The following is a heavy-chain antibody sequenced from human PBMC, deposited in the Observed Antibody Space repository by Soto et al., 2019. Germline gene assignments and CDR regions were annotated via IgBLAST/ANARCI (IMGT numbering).Heavy chain of an antibody. CDR1: GFTFSSYA. V-gene: IGHV3-30-3*01. CDR3: ARESALDEYYYYGMDV. J-gene: IGHJ6*02. Sequence: QVQLVESGGGVVQPGRSLRLSCAASGFTFSSYAMHWVRQAPGKGLEWVAVISYDGSNKYYADSVKGRFTISRDNSKNTLYLQMNSLRAEDTAVYYCARESALDEYYYYGMDVWGQGTTVTVSS. CDR2: ISYDGSNK.